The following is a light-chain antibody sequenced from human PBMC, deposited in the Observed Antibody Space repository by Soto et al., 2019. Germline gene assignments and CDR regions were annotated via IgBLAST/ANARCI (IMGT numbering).Light chain of an antibody. CDR2: DAP. CDR1: QDISNY. Sequence: DIQMTQSPSSLSASVGDRVTITCQASQDISNYLNWYQQKPGKAPKVLIYDAPNLATGVPSGFSGSGSGTDFTFTIDSLQPEDIGTYYCQQYDNLSLTVGGGTKVDIK. J-gene: IGKJ4*01. CDR3: QQYDNLSLT. V-gene: IGKV1-33*01.